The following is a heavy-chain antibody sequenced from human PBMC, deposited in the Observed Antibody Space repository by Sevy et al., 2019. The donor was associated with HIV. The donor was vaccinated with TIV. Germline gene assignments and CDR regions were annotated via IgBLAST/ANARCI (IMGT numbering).Heavy chain of an antibody. Sequence: ASVKVSCKASGYTFTGYYMHWVRQAPGQGLEWMGWINPNSGGTNYAQKFQGRVTMTRDTSISTAYMELSRLRSDDTAVYYCARSYGDYGYYYYGMDVWGQRTTVTVSS. D-gene: IGHD4-17*01. V-gene: IGHV1-2*02. CDR3: ARSYGDYGYYYYGMDV. CDR2: INPNSGGT. CDR1: GYTFTGYY. J-gene: IGHJ6*02.